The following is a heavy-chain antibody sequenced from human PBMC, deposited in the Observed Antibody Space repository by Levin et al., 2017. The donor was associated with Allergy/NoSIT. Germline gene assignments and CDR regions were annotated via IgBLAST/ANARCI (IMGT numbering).Heavy chain of an antibody. V-gene: IGHV3-7*01. CDR3: SRCEDY. CDR1: GFTFSSYW. CDR2: TNPDGRKK. J-gene: IGHJ4*02. Sequence: GGSLRLSCAASGFTFSSYWMSWVRQTPGKGLEWVASTNPDGRKKYYVDSVRGRFTISRDNAKNSLFLQMDNLRPEDTAMYYCSRCEDYWGQGTLVTVSS.